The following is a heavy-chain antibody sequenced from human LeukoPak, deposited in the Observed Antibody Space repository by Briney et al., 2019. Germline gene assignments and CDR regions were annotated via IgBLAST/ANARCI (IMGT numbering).Heavy chain of an antibody. Sequence: PSETLSLTCAVYGGSFSGYYWSWIRQPPGKGLEWIGEINHSGSTNYNPSLKSRVTISVDKSKNQFSLKLSSVTAADTAVYYCARGVGVRGVIIPYFDYWGQGTLVTVSS. CDR1: GGSFSGYY. J-gene: IGHJ4*02. V-gene: IGHV4-34*01. CDR3: ARGVGVRGVIIPYFDY. D-gene: IGHD3-10*01. CDR2: INHSGST.